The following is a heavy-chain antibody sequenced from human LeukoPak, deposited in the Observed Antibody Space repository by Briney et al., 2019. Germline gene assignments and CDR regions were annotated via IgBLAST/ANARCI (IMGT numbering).Heavy chain of an antibody. V-gene: IGHV3-53*01. Sequence: PGGSLRLSCAASGFTVSANYMTWVRQAPGKGLEWLAVIYSGGTTLYTDSVKGRFTISRDNSKNTLFLQMDSLRVEDTAVYYCARVIYGTAAYFYYYYMDVWGKGTTVTVSS. CDR1: GFTVSANY. CDR2: IYSGGTT. D-gene: IGHD3-10*01. CDR3: ARVIYGTAAYFYYYYMDV. J-gene: IGHJ6*03.